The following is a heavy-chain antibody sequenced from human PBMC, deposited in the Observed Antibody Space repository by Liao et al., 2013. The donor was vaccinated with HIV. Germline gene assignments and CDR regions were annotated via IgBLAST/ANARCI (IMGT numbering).Heavy chain of an antibody. CDR2: IYYSGST. CDR1: GGPISSYY. V-gene: IGHV4-59*01. D-gene: IGHD5-18*01. Sequence: QVQLQESGSGLVKPSETLSLTCTVSGGPISSYYWSWIRQPPGKGLEWIGYIYYSGSTNYNPSLKSRVTISVDTSKNQFSLKLSSVTAADTAVYYCAGYNYGYDAFRYLGSKGQWSPSLQ. CDR3: AGYNYGYDAFRY. J-gene: IGHJ3*02.